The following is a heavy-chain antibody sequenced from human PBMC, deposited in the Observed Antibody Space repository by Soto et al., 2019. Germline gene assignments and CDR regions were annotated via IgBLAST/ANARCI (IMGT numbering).Heavy chain of an antibody. V-gene: IGHV1-8*01. D-gene: IGHD3-3*01. Sequence: ASVKVSCKASGYTFTSYDINWVRQATGQGLEWMGWMNPNSGNTGYAQKFQGRVTMTRNTSISTAYMELSSLRSEDTAVYYCARVRTRYYDFWSGYYKARYYYYYMDVWGKGTTVTVSS. CDR1: GYTFTSYD. J-gene: IGHJ6*03. CDR2: MNPNSGNT. CDR3: ARVRTRYYDFWSGYYKARYYYYYMDV.